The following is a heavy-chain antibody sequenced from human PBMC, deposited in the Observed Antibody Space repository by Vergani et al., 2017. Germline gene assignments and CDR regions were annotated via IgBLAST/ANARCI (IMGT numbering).Heavy chain of an antibody. D-gene: IGHD6-19*01. CDR1: GYSISTGHQ. CDR3: VRHMAVAVAGRFDL. Sequence: QVQLQESGPGLAKPSETLSLMCNVPGYSISTGHQWGWIRQPPGQGLEWIVSIYHTGTTYYNPSLKSRITISVDTSKNQFSLKLTSVSAADTARYYCVRHMAVAVAGRFDLWGQGSLVTVSS. CDR2: IYHTGTT. V-gene: IGHV4-38-2*02. J-gene: IGHJ5*02.